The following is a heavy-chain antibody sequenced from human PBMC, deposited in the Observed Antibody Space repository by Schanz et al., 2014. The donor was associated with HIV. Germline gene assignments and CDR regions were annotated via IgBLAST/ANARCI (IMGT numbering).Heavy chain of an antibody. Sequence: QVQLVESGGGVVQPGRSLRLSCTASGFTFSSSGMHWVRQAPGKGLEWVAAMWHDERHKGYADSVKGRFTISRDNSKNTLFLQMNSLRAEDTAMYFCARETGGSGWYTLDYWGQGTLIAVSS. D-gene: IGHD6-19*01. V-gene: IGHV3-33*01. J-gene: IGHJ4*02. CDR3: ARETGGSGWYTLDY. CDR2: MWHDERHK. CDR1: GFTFSSSG.